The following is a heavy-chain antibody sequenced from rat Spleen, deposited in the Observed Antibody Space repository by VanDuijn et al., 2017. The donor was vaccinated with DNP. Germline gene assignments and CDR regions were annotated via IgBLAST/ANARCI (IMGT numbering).Heavy chain of an antibody. V-gene: IGHV3-3*01. D-gene: IGHD1-5*01. Sequence: EVQLQESGPGLVKPSQSLSLTCSVTGYSITSNYWGWIRKFPGNKLEWMGYINSAGSTHYNPSLKSRISITRDTSKDQFFLQVISVTPEDTATYYCARWNIGTSTLDYWGQGVMVTVSS. CDR3: ARWNIGTSTLDY. CDR1: GYSITSNY. CDR2: INSAGST. J-gene: IGHJ2*01.